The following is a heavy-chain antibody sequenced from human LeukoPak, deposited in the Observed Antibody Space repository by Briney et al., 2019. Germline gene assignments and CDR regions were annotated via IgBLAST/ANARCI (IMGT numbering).Heavy chain of an antibody. CDR3: AKGLGSGSYSAYFDY. Sequence: GGSLRLSCAASGFTFSSYGMHWVRQAPGKGLEWVAFIRYDGSNKYYADSVKGRFTISRDNSKNTLYLQMNSLRAEDTAVYYCAKGLGSGSYSAYFDYWGQGTLVTVSS. V-gene: IGHV3-30*02. D-gene: IGHD3-10*01. CDR1: GFTFSSYG. J-gene: IGHJ4*02. CDR2: IRYDGSNK.